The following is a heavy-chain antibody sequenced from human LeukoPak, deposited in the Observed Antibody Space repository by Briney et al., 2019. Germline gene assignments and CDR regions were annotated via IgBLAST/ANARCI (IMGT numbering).Heavy chain of an antibody. CDR3: ARVEYSSSSTYFDY. CDR2: IYHSGST. V-gene: IGHV4-38-2*02. D-gene: IGHD6-6*01. J-gene: IGHJ4*02. Sequence: SETLSLTCTVSGYSISSGYYWGWIRQPPGKGLEWIGSIYHSGSTYYNPSLKSRVTISVDTPKNQFSLKLSSVSAADTAVYYCARVEYSSSSTYFDYWGQGKLVTVSS. CDR1: GYSISSGYY.